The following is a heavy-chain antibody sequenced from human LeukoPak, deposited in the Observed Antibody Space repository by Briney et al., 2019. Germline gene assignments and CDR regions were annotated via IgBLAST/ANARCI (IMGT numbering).Heavy chain of an antibody. V-gene: IGHV1-2*02. J-gene: IGHJ4*02. CDR1: GYTFTGYY. Sequence: ASVKVSCKASGYTFTGYYMLWVRQAPGPGIEWMGWVNPNSGGTNYAQKFQGRVTMTRDTSISAAYMELSRLRSDDTAVYYCARNPGSIAAAGEADYWGQGTLVTVSS. CDR3: ARNPGSIAAAGEADY. D-gene: IGHD6-13*01. CDR2: VNPNSGGT.